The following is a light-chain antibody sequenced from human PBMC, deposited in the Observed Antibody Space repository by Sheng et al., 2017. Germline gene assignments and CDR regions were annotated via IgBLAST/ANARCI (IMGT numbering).Light chain of an antibody. CDR2: DVS. J-gene: IGLJ1*01. CDR3: SSYAGSYTYV. Sequence: QSALTQPRSVSGSPGQSVTISCIGASSDVGGYDYVSWFQQHPDKAPKLLVYDVSKRPSGVPDRFSGSKSENTASLTISGLQAEDEADYFCSSYAGSYTYVFGSGTKLTVL. V-gene: IGLV2-11*01. CDR1: SSDVGGYDY.